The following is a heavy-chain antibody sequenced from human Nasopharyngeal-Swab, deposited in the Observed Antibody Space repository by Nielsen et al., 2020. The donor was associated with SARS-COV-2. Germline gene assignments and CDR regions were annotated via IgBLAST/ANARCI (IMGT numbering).Heavy chain of an antibody. CDR3: ARAYYSDSRGYYDAFDI. D-gene: IGHD3-22*01. CDR2: ITGGSKYI. V-gene: IGHV3-21*01. Sequence: GESLKISCAASGFTFGTYWMTWVRQAPGKGLEWVSSITGGSKYIWYADSVRGRFTISRDNAKNSLYLHMNSLRVEDTAVYYCARAYYSDSRGYYDAFDIWGQGIMVTVSS. J-gene: IGHJ3*02. CDR1: GFTFGTYW.